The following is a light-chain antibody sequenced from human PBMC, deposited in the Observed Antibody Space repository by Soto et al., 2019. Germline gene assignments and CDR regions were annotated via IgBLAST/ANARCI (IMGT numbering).Light chain of an antibody. CDR2: EVS. J-gene: IGLJ3*02. V-gene: IGLV2-14*01. Sequence: QSALTQPASVSGSPGQSITISCTGTSSDVGAYNYVSWYQQHPGKAPKLMIYEVSNRPSGISNRFSGSKSGNTASLTISGLQAADEADYYCSSYTSSTTLLFGGGTQLTVL. CDR3: SSYTSSTTLL. CDR1: SSDVGAYNY.